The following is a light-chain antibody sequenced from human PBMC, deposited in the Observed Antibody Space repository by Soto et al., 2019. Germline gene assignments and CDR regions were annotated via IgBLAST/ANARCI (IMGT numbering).Light chain of an antibody. J-gene: IGLJ3*02. Sequence: QSALTQPPSASGSPGQSVTISCTGTSSDVGRYNYVSWYQQHPGKAPKLMIYEVSKRPSGVPDRFSGSKSGNTASLTVSGLQAEDEADYYCGSFAGSKSWVFGGGTQLTVL. V-gene: IGLV2-8*01. CDR3: GSFAGSKSWV. CDR2: EVS. CDR1: SSDVGRYNY.